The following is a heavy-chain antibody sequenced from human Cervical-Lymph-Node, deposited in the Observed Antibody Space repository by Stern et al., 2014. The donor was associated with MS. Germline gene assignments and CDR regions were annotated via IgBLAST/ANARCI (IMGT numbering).Heavy chain of an antibody. V-gene: IGHV3-21*01. CDR2: ISGYSSYI. CDR1: GFTFSDYS. CDR3: ARERYYDYIWGSYRDAFDI. D-gene: IGHD3-16*02. J-gene: IGHJ3*02. Sequence: VQLVESGGGLVKPGGSLRLSCAASGFTFSDYSINWVRQAPGRGLEWVSSISGYSSYIYYADSVKGRFTISRDNAKNSLYLQMNSLRPEDTAVYYCARERYYDYIWGSYRDAFDIWGQGTMVTVSS.